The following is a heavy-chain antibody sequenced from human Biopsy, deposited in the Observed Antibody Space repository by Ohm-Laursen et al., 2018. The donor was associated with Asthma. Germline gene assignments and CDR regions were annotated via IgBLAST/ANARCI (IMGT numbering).Heavy chain of an antibody. J-gene: IGHJ3*02. CDR1: GFSFSNFA. CDR3: VRDGTDDAFDI. Sequence: SLRLSCAAPGFSFSNFAIHWVRQAPGKGLEWVGVISKDASTQDYADSVKGRFTMARDNSKNTLDLQMNGLREEDTAVYYCVRDGTDDAFDIWGQGTVVSVSS. D-gene: IGHD1-1*01. CDR2: ISKDASTQ. V-gene: IGHV3-30*01.